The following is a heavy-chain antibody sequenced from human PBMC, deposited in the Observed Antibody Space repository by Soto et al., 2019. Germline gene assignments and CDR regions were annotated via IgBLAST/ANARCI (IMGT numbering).Heavy chain of an antibody. D-gene: IGHD3-22*01. CDR1: GFTFSDHF. CDR3: ARGGVEYGSSGYFPFDY. V-gene: IGHV3-72*01. CDR2: TRNKANSYTT. Sequence: GGSVRLSCAVSGFTFSDHFMDWVRQAPGKGLEWVGRTRNKANSYTTEYAASVKGRFTISRDDSKNSVYLQMSSLKTEDTAVYYCARGGVEYGSSGYFPFDYWGQGTLVTVSS. J-gene: IGHJ4*02.